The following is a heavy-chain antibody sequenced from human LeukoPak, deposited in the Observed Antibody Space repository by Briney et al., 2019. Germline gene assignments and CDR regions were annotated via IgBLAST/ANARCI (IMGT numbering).Heavy chain of an antibody. V-gene: IGHV1-24*01. J-gene: IGHJ4*02. CDR2: FDPEDGET. CDR1: GYTLTELS. CDR3: ATEGRIKYQLLYVREPYYFDY. D-gene: IGHD2-2*02. Sequence: ASVNVSCKVSGYTLTELSMHWVRQAPGKGLEWMGGFDPEDGETIYAQKFQGRVTMTEDTSTDTAYMELSSLRSEDTAVYYRATEGRIKYQLLYVREPYYFDYWGQGTLVTVSS.